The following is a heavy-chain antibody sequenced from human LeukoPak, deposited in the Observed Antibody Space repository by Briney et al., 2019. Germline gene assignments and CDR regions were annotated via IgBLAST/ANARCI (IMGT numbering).Heavy chain of an antibody. J-gene: IGHJ4*02. CDR3: ARELQYYYDSSGYHDY. Sequence: GGSLRLSCAASGFTFSSYEMNWVRQAPGKGLEWVSYISSSGSTIYYADSVKGRFTISRNNAKNSLYLQMNSLRAEDTAVYYCARELQYYYDSSGYHDYWGQGTLVTVSS. D-gene: IGHD3-22*01. CDR1: GFTFSSYE. V-gene: IGHV3-48*03. CDR2: ISSSGSTI.